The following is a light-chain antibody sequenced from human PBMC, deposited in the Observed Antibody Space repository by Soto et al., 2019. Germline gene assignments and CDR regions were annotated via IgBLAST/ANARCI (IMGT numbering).Light chain of an antibody. CDR2: INSDGSH. Sequence: QLVLTQSPSASASLGASVKLTCTLSSGRSSYTIAWHQQQSGKGPRYLMKINSDGSHTKGDGIPDRFSGSSSGADRYLTISSLQSGDEADYYCQTWGTGMVFGGGTKLTVL. CDR3: QTWGTGMV. CDR1: SGRSSYT. J-gene: IGLJ3*02. V-gene: IGLV4-69*01.